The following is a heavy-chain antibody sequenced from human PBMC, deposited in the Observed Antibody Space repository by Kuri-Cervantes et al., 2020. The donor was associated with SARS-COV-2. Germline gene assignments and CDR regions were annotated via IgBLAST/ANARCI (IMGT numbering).Heavy chain of an antibody. CDR2: IRYDGSNK. V-gene: IGHV3-30*02. J-gene: IGHJ6*03. CDR3: AKDPVYYYYYMDV. Sequence: GGSLRLSCAASGFTFSSYGMHWVRQAPDKGLEWVAFIRYDGSNKYYADSVKGRFTISRDNSKNTLCLQMNSLRAEDTAVYYCAKDPVYYYYYMDVWGKGTTVTVSS. CDR1: GFTFSSYG.